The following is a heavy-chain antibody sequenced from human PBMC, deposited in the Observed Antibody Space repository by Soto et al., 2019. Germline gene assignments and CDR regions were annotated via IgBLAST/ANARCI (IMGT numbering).Heavy chain of an antibody. CDR1: GGSISSSSW. CDR3: ARDKITGLFDY. CDR2: IYHSGST. J-gene: IGHJ4*02. Sequence: SETLSLTCAFSGGSISSSSWWSWVRQPPGKGLEWIGEIYHSGSTNYNPSLKSRVTISVDTSKNQFSLKLTSVTAADTAVYYCARDKITGLFDYWGQGTLVTVSS. V-gene: IGHV4-4*02. D-gene: IGHD2-8*02.